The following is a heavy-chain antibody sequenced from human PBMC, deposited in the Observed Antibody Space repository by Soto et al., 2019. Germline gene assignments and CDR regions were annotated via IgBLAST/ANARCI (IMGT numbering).Heavy chain of an antibody. Sequence: SETLSLTCTVSGGSISSGDYYRSWIRQPPGKGLEWIGYIYYSGSTYYNPSLKSRVTVSVDTSKNQFSLKLSSVTAADTAVYYCARFQKERFLEWYNYGYFDYWGQGTLVTVSS. CDR3: ARFQKERFLEWYNYGYFDY. D-gene: IGHD3-3*01. CDR1: GGSISSGDYY. J-gene: IGHJ4*02. V-gene: IGHV4-30-4*01. CDR2: IYYSGST.